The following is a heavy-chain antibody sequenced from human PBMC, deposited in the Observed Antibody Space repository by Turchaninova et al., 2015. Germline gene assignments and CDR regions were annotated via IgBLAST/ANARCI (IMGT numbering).Heavy chain of an antibody. CDR1: VKPSSGGDC. J-gene: IGHJ6*02. Sequence: QVQLQESGPGLVKPSETLSLPVRASVKPSSGGDCWGWSRQPPGKGLEWIGSIYNRGITYYNPYLKSRVTISVDTSKNQFSLKLSSVTAADTAVYYCASTNYDSSGYWTPYYYYYGMDVWGQGTTVTVSS. CDR2: IYNRGIT. CDR3: ASTNYDSSGYWTPYYYYYGMDV. V-gene: IGHV4-38-2*01. D-gene: IGHD3-22*01.